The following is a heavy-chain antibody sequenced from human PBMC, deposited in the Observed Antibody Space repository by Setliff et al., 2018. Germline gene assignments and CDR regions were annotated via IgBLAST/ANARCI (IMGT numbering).Heavy chain of an antibody. J-gene: IGHJ4*02. V-gene: IGHV4-34*01. Sequence: SETLSLTCAVYGGSFSGYYWSWIRQPPGKGLEWIGEINHSGSTNYNQSLKSRVTLSVDTSKNQFSLQLTSVTAADTAIYYCAREGFYCTNGVCYRPFDYWGQGTLVTVSS. CDR1: GGSFSGYY. CDR3: AREGFYCTNGVCYRPFDY. D-gene: IGHD2-8*01. CDR2: INHSGST.